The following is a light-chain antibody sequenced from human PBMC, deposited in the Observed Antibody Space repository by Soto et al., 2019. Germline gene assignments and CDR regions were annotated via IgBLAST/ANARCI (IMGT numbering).Light chain of an antibody. CDR3: QQRNNWPPIT. Sequence: EIVLTQSPGTLSLSPGERATISCRASQSVSSSYLAWYQQKPGQTPRLLIYDASNRATGIPARFSGSGSGTDFTLTIDNLEPEDFAIYYCQQRNNWPPITFGQGTRLEI. CDR1: QSVSSSY. V-gene: IGKV3D-20*02. CDR2: DAS. J-gene: IGKJ5*01.